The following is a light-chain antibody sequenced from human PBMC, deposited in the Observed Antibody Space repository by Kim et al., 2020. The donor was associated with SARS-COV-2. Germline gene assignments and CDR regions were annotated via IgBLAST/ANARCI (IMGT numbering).Light chain of an antibody. CDR1: QSISTY. J-gene: IGKJ2*04. Sequence: SASVGDIVTTTCRASQSISTYLNWYQQKPGKAPKLLIYASSTLQRGVPSRFSASGSGTDFTLTIGSLQPEDFATYYCQQSYSTLGSFGQGTKLEI. CDR2: ASS. CDR3: QQSYSTLGS. V-gene: IGKV1-39*01.